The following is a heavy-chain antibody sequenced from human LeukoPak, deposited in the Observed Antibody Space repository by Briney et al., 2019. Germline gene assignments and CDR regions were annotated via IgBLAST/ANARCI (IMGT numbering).Heavy chain of an antibody. CDR2: ISFSGLAL. V-gene: IGHV3-23*01. Sequence: GGSLRLACAASGFTFSSAGMTWVRQAPGKGLEWVSTISFSGLALYYADSVKGRFTISRDNSKNMVYLQMNSLRAEDTAIYYCARLLENRVEMATNNPFYFDYWGQGTLVTVSS. D-gene: IGHD5-24*01. CDR1: GFTFSSAG. CDR3: ARLLENRVEMATNNPFYFDY. J-gene: IGHJ4*02.